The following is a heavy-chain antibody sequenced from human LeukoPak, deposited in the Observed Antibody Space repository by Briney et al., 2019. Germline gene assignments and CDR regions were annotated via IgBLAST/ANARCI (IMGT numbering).Heavy chain of an antibody. CDR2: ISAYNGNT. V-gene: IGHV1-18*01. J-gene: IGHJ4*02. D-gene: IGHD3-3*01. Sequence: GASVKVSCKASGYTFTSYGISWVRQAPGQGLDWMGWISAYNGNTNYAQKLQGRVTMTTDTSTSTAYMELRSLRSDDTAVYYCARQDYDFWSGYYTHFDYWGQGTLVTVSS. CDR3: ARQDYDFWSGYYTHFDY. CDR1: GYTFTSYG.